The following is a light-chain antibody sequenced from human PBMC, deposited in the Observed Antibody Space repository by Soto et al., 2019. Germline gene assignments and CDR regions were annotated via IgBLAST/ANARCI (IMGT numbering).Light chain of an antibody. CDR2: GAS. J-gene: IGKJ2*01. CDR1: QSISGSL. V-gene: IGKV3-20*01. CDR3: HQYGSIPHT. Sequence: DIVLTQSPGTLSLSPGERATLSCRASQSISGSLLAWYQQKGGQAPRLLIYGASSRATGIPDRFSGSASGKYFTFIISRLEPEDFAVYYCHQYGSIPHTFGQGTKLETK.